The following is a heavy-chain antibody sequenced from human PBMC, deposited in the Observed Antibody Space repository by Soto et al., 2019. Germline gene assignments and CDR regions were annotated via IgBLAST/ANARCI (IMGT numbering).Heavy chain of an antibody. Sequence: QVQLVQSGAEVKKPGSSVKVSCKASGGTFSSYAISWVRQAPGQGLEWMGGIIPIFGTANYAQKFQGRVTLTADEFTSTAYMELSSLRSEDTAVYYCARSPSPITMVRGEYGMDVWGQGTTVTVSS. V-gene: IGHV1-69*01. CDR2: IIPIFGTA. CDR3: ARSPSPITMVRGEYGMDV. CDR1: GGTFSSYA. J-gene: IGHJ6*02. D-gene: IGHD3-10*01.